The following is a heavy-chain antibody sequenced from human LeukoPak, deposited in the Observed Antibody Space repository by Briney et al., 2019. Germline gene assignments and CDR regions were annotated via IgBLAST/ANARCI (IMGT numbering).Heavy chain of an antibody. D-gene: IGHD3-10*01. CDR1: GFSLSSFN. Sequence: GGSLRLSCAASGFSLSSFNMNWVRQAPGKGLEWVLSISSSSSYIHYADSVKGRFTISRDNAKNSLYLQMNRLRAEDTAVYYCAGFRGFTVDYWGEGTLVTVSS. J-gene: IGHJ4*02. CDR2: ISSSSSYI. V-gene: IGHV3-21*04. CDR3: AGFRGFTVDY.